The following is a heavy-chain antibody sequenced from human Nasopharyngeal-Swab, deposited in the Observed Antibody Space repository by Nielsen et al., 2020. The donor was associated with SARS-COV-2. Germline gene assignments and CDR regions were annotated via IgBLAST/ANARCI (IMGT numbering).Heavy chain of an antibody. CDR1: GGSFNDYY. CDR3: ARVSIAVAGTFDY. Sequence: SETLSLTCAVYGGSFNDYYWSWIRQPPGKGLEWIGEINRSGSTNYNPSLKSRVTISVDTSTNQFSLKLSSVTAADTAVYYCARVSIAVAGTFDYWGQGTLVTVSS. D-gene: IGHD6-19*01. V-gene: IGHV4-34*01. CDR2: INRSGST. J-gene: IGHJ4*02.